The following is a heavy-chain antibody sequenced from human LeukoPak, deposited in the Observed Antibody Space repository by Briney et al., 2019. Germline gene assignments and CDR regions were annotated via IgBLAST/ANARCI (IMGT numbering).Heavy chain of an antibody. J-gene: IGHJ4*02. Sequence: ASVKVSRKASGYTFTSYGISWVRQAPGQGLEWMGWISAYNGNTNYAQKLQGRVTMTTDTSTSTAYMELRSLRSDDTAVYYCARDVGARIVVVPTYFDYWGQGTLVTVSS. CDR3: ARDVGARIVVVPTYFDY. CDR2: ISAYNGNT. D-gene: IGHD2-2*01. CDR1: GYTFTSYG. V-gene: IGHV1-18*01.